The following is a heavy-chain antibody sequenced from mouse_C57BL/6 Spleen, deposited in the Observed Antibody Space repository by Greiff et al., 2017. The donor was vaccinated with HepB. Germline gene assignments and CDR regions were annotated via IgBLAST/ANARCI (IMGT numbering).Heavy chain of an antibody. J-gene: IGHJ2*01. D-gene: IGHD1-1*01. CDR3: AREGTTVVASYYFDY. CDR1: GYTFTSYW. CDR2: IDPSDSET. Sequence: QVHVKQPGAELVRPGSSVKLSCKASGYTFTSYWMHWVKQRPIQGLEWIGNIDPSDSETHYNQKFKDKATLTVDKSSSTAYMQLSSLTSEDSAVYYCAREGTTVVASYYFDYWGQGTTLTVSS. V-gene: IGHV1-52*01.